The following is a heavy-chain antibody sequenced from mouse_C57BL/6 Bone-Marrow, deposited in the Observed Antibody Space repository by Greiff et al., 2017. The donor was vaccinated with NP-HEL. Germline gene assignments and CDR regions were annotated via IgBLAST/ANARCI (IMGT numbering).Heavy chain of an antibody. Sequence: QVQLKQSGAELVRPGTSVKMSCKASGYTFTNYWIGWAKQRPGHGLEWIGDIYPGGGYTNYNEKFKGKATLTADKSSSTAYMQFSSLTSEDSAIYYCARRGRYYYGSSSFAYWGQGTLVTVSA. CDR3: ARRGRYYYGSSSFAY. V-gene: IGHV1-63*01. CDR1: GYTFTNYW. D-gene: IGHD1-1*01. J-gene: IGHJ3*01. CDR2: IYPGGGYT.